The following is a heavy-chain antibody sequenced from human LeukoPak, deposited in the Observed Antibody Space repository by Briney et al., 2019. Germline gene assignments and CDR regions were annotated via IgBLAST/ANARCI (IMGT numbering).Heavy chain of an antibody. D-gene: IGHD3-10*01. Sequence: SETLSLTCTVSGGSISSYYWSWIRQPPGKGLEWIGYIYYSGGTNYNPSLKSRVTISVDTSKNQFSLKLSSVTAADTAVYYCARSGDYYGSGSYYRFDPWGQGTLVTVSS. V-gene: IGHV4-59*01. CDR1: GGSISSYY. CDR3: ARSGDYYGSGSYYRFDP. CDR2: IYYSGGT. J-gene: IGHJ5*02.